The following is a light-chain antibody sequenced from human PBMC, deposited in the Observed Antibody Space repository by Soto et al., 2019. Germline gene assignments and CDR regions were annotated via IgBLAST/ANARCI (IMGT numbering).Light chain of an antibody. CDR3: QQYGASLPWS. Sequence: EIVLTQSPGTLSLSPGEGATLSCRASQSFSSTYLAWYQQKPGQAPRLLIYATSTRATGIPDRFSGSGSGTDFTLTIFRLEPEDYAVYYCQQYGASLPWSFGQGTKVEAK. CDR1: QSFSSTY. J-gene: IGKJ1*01. V-gene: IGKV3-20*01. CDR2: ATS.